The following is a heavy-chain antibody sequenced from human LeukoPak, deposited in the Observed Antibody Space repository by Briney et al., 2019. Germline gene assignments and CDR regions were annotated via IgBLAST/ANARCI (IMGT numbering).Heavy chain of an antibody. V-gene: IGHV4-59*01. CDR2: IYYSGST. CDR1: GGSISSYY. CDR3: AISTTFYGSGSADVAFDI. Sequence: SETLSLTCTVSGGSISSYYWSWIRQPPGKGLEWIGYIYYSGSTNYNPSLKSRVTISVDTSKKQFSLKLSSVTAADTAVYYCAISTTFYGSGSADVAFDIWGQGTMVTVSS. J-gene: IGHJ3*02. D-gene: IGHD3-10*01.